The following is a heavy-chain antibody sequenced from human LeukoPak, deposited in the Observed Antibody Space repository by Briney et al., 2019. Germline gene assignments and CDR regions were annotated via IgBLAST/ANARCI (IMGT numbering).Heavy chain of an antibody. Sequence: PGGSLRLSCAASGFTFSSYGIHWVRQAPGKGLEWVAFILYDGSNKFYADSVKGRFTISKDNSKNTLYLQMNRLRAEDTAVYYCARPYCSGGSCYSGHFDYWGQGTLVTVSS. D-gene: IGHD2-15*01. CDR2: ILYDGSNK. CDR3: ARPYCSGGSCYSGHFDY. V-gene: IGHV3-30*02. J-gene: IGHJ4*02. CDR1: GFTFSSYG.